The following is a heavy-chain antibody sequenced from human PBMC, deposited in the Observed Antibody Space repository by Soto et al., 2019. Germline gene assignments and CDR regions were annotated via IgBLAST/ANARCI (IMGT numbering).Heavy chain of an antibody. J-gene: IGHJ6*02. CDR1: GFTFSDSY. V-gene: IGHV3-11*01. CDR2: ISSSGGTV. CDR3: ARVETTVSLRNDYGMDV. D-gene: IGHD4-17*01. Sequence: QVQLVESGGGLVKPGGSLRLSCAASGFTFSDSYMSWIRQAPGKGLEWVSCISSSGGTVYYADSVKGRFTISRDNAENSLYLQMNSLRAEDTAVYYCARVETTVSLRNDYGMDVWGQGTTVTVSS.